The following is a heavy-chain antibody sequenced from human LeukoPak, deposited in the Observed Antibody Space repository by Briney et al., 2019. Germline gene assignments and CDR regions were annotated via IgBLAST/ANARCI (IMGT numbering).Heavy chain of an antibody. CDR3: ARSPNAGWLNWFDP. J-gene: IGHJ5*02. CDR1: GFTFSSYA. D-gene: IGHD6-19*01. Sequence: GRSLRLSCAASGFTFSSYATHWVRQAPGKGLEWVAVISYDGSNKYYADSVKGRFTISRDNSKNTLYLQMNSLRAEDTAVYYCARSPNAGWLNWFDPWGQGTLVTVSS. CDR2: ISYDGSNK. V-gene: IGHV3-30-3*01.